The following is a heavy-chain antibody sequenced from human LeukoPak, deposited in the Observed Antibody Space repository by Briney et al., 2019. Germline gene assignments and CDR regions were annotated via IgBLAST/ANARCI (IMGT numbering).Heavy chain of an antibody. CDR1: GGSISTYY. J-gene: IGHJ4*02. D-gene: IGHD3-3*01. CDR2: ISYSGST. CDR3: ARDGLGVAPPY. Sequence: SETLSLTCTVSGGSISTYYWSWIRQPPGKGLEWIGFISYSGSTNYNPPLKSRVTISLDTSKNQFSLNLTSVTAADTAVYYCARDGLGVAPPYWGQGTLVTVSS. V-gene: IGHV4-59*12.